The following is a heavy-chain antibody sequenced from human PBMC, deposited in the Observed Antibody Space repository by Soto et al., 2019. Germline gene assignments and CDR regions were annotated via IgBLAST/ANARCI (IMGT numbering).Heavy chain of an antibody. CDR2: IYWDDDK. D-gene: IGHD6-19*01. J-gene: IGHJ5*02. CDR1: GFSLSSSGVG. V-gene: IGHV2-5*02. CDR3: ARRPIGVAGTRGFVWLDP. Sequence: QITLRESGPTLVKPTQTLTLTCTFSGFSLSSSGVGVGWIRQPTGKALEWLAFIYWDDDKRYSTSLNSRLTTTKDTSKNQMVLTMTSMDPVDTATYYGARRPIGVAGTRGFVWLDPWGQGTLVTVSS.